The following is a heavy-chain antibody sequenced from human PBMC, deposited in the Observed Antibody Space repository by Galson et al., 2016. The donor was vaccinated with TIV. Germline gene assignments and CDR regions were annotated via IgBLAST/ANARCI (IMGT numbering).Heavy chain of an antibody. Sequence: SLRLSCAGSGFTINNAWMSWVRQAPGKGLEWVSIFSNSDYTNYADSVKGRFTISRDNSKNTLYLHMSRLRAEDTAVYYCARERRHCGDNCYLSYYFGMDVWGQGTTVTVSS. CDR1: GFTINNAW. J-gene: IGHJ6*02. CDR2: FSNSDYT. D-gene: IGHD2-21*01. CDR3: ARERRHCGDNCYLSYYFGMDV. V-gene: IGHV3-66*03.